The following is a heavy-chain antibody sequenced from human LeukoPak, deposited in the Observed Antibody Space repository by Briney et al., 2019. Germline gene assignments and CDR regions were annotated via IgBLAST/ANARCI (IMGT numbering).Heavy chain of an antibody. J-gene: IGHJ4*02. CDR3: ASSGSYRFDY. Sequence: GGSLRLSCAVSGFTFSSYSMNWVRQAPGKGLEWVSHITASGTAMFYADSVKGRFTISRDNAKNSLYLQMNSLRDEDTAVYYCASSGSYRFDYWGQGTLVTVSS. V-gene: IGHV3-48*02. CDR1: GFTFSSYS. D-gene: IGHD1-26*01. CDR2: ITASGTAM.